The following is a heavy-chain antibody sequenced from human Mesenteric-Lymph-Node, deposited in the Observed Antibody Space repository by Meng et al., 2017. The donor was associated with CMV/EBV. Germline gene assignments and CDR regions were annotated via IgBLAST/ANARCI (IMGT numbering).Heavy chain of an antibody. CDR1: GYTFTDFY. Sequence: HVQLVQSRAEVGNPGASVMVSCKASGYTFTDFYIHWVRQAPGQGLEWMGRINPNSGVSNSAQNFQGRVTMTRDTSISTAYMELGRLTSDDTAVYYCARDNVNPEGFDPWGQGTLVTVSS. CDR3: ARDNVNPEGFDP. CDR2: INPNSGVS. D-gene: IGHD2/OR15-2a*01. J-gene: IGHJ5*02. V-gene: IGHV1-2*06.